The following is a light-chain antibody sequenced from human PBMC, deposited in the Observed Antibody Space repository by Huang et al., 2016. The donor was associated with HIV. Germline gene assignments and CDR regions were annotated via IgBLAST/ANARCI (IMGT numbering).Light chain of an antibody. CDR3: QQSYSALGLT. J-gene: IGKJ4*01. Sequence: DIQMTQSPSSLSASVGDRVTITCRASQSIGTYLNWHQQKPGKAPRLLIPVESSLQSGVPLRFSVSGSGTDFTLTISSLQPEDFATYYCQQSYSALGLTFGGGTKVEIK. V-gene: IGKV1-39*01. CDR1: QSIGTY. CDR2: VES.